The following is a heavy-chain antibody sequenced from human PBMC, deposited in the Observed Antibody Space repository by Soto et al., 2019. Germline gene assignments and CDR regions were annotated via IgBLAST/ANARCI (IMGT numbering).Heavy chain of an antibody. CDR3: AGGGTPSDY. CDR2: ISADNGNT. J-gene: IGHJ4*02. CDR1: GYTFTSYG. V-gene: IGHV1-18*01. Sequence: QVQLVQSGAEVKKPGASVKVSCKASGYTFTSYGISWVRQAPGQGLEWMGWISADNGNTNYAQKRXGRVTRTTDTSTSTAYMELRSRRSDGTAVYYCAGGGTPSDYWGQGTVVTVSS. D-gene: IGHD3-16*01.